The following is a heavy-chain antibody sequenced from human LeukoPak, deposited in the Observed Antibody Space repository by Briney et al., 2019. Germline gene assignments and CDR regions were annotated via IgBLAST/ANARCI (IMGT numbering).Heavy chain of an antibody. J-gene: IGHJ4*02. V-gene: IGHV4-34*01. D-gene: IGHD6-13*01. Sequence: PSETLSFTCAVYGGSFSGYYWRWIRQPPGKGLEWIGEINHSGSTNYNPSLKSRVTISGDTSKNQFSLKLSSVTAADTAVYYCARERRIAAAGIDHWGQGTLVTVSS. CDR3: ARERRIAAAGIDH. CDR1: GGSFSGYY. CDR2: INHSGST.